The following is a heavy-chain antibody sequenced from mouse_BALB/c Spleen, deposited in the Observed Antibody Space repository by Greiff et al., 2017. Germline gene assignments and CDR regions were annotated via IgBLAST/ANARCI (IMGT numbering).Heavy chain of an antibody. V-gene: IGHV7-1*02. Sequence: EVMLVESGGGLVQPGGSLRLSCATSGFTFSDFYMEWVRQPPGKRLEWIAASRNKANDYTTEYSASVKGRFIVSRDTSQSILYLQMNALRAEDTAIYYCARDAPSYYYGSREYFDVWGAGTTVTVSS. CDR3: ARDAPSYYYGSREYFDV. J-gene: IGHJ1*01. CDR2: SRNKANDYTT. D-gene: IGHD1-1*01. CDR1: GFTFSDFY.